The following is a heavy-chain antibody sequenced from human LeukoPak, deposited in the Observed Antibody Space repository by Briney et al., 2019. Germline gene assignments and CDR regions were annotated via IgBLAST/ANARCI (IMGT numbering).Heavy chain of an antibody. V-gene: IGHV3-9*01. Sequence: GGSLRLSCAASGFTFDDYAVHWVRQAPGKGLEWVSGISWNSGSIGYADSVKGRFTISRDNAKSSLYLQMNSLRAEDTALYYCAKGELGDYFDYWGQGTLVTVSS. CDR3: AKGELGDYFDY. CDR2: ISWNSGSI. D-gene: IGHD7-27*01. CDR1: GFTFDDYA. J-gene: IGHJ4*02.